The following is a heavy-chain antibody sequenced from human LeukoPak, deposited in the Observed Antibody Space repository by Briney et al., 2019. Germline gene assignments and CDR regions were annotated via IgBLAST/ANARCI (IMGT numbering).Heavy chain of an antibody. J-gene: IGHJ4*02. D-gene: IGHD6-13*01. CDR3: AADLAAAGTYDY. CDR1: GFTFTSSA. Sequence: SVKVSCKASGFTFTSSAVQWVRQARGQRLEWIGWIVVGSGNTNYAQKFQERVTITRDMSTSTAYMELSSLRSEDTAVYYCAADLAAAGTYDYWGQGTLVTVPS. CDR2: IVVGSGNT. V-gene: IGHV1-58*01.